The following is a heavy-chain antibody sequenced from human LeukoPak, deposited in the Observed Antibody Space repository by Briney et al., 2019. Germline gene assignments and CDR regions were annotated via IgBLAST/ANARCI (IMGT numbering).Heavy chain of an antibody. J-gene: IGHJ4*02. CDR1: GYSFTSYW. CDR3: ARRPFYDSSGYYYYFDY. Sequence: GESLKISCKASGYSFTSYWIGWVRQMPGKGLEWMGIIYPGDSDTRYSPSFQGQVTISADKSISTAYLQWSSLKASDTAMYYCARRPFYDSSGYYYYFDYWGQETLVTVSS. D-gene: IGHD3-22*01. CDR2: IYPGDSDT. V-gene: IGHV5-51*01.